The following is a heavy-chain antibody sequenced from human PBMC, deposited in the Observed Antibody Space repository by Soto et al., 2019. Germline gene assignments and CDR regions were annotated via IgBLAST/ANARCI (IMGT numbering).Heavy chain of an antibody. V-gene: IGHV4-4*02. CDR3: ARVSGSYYYGMDV. CDR1: GGSISSSNW. D-gene: IGHD1-26*01. Sequence: QVQLQESGPGLVKPSGTLSLTCAVSGGSISSSNWWSWVRQPPGKGLEWIGEIYHSGSTNYNPSLKSLANISVDKSKNQFSLELSSVTAADTAVYYCARVSGSYYYGMDVWGQGTTVTVSS. CDR2: IYHSGST. J-gene: IGHJ6*02.